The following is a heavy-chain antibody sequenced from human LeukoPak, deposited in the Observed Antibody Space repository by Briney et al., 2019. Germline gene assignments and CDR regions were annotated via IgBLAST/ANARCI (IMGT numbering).Heavy chain of an antibody. CDR1: GVSISGYY. CDR2: ISNSGST. J-gene: IGHJ4*02. CDR3: VRGYGSGSYWNY. Sequence: EPSETLSLTCTVSGVSISGYYWSWIRQPPGEGLEWIGYISNSGSTNYNPSLKSRVTISVDTSKKQFSLKLTSVTAADTAVYYCVRGYGSGSYWNYWGQGTLVTVSS. D-gene: IGHD3-10*01. V-gene: IGHV4-59*12.